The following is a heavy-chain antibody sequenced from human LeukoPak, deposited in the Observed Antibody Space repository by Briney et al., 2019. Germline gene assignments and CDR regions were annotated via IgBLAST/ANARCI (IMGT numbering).Heavy chain of an antibody. CDR3: ARGDKGGFRSDY. Sequence: ETLSLTCTVSGYSISSGYYWDWIRQPPGKGLEWIGSIYHSGSTYYNPSLKSRVTISVDTSKNQFSLKLSSVTAADTAVYYCARGDKGGFRSDYWGQGTLVTVSS. V-gene: IGHV4-38-2*02. J-gene: IGHJ4*02. CDR2: IYHSGST. D-gene: IGHD2-15*01. CDR1: GYSISSGYY.